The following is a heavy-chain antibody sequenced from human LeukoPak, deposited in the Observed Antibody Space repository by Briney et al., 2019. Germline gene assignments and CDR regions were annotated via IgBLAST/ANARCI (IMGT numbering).Heavy chain of an antibody. CDR2: IWHDGSIK. J-gene: IGHJ4*02. V-gene: IGHV3-33*03. CDR3: AKVRQFTAATGTGLDY. Sequence: GRSLRLSCAASGFTFSNYGMHWVRQTPGKGLDWVAVIWHDGSIKYYADSVRGRFTISRDNSMNTVYLQMNGLRAEDTAVYYCAKVRQFTAATGTGLDYWGQGTLVTVSS. D-gene: IGHD6-13*01. CDR1: GFTFSNYG.